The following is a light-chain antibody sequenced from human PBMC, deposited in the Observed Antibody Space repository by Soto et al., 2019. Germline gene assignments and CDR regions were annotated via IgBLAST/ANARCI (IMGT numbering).Light chain of an antibody. J-gene: IGLJ3*02. V-gene: IGLV1-40*01. CDR3: HSYDSTLTSL. Sequence: QSVLTQPPSVSGAPGQRVTISCTGTRSNIGAGYDVHWYQQLPGTAPKLLIYGDTNRASGIPDRFSGSKSGTSASLAISGLQADDEADYFCHSYDSTLTSLFGGGTKLTVL. CDR2: GDT. CDR1: RSNIGAGYD.